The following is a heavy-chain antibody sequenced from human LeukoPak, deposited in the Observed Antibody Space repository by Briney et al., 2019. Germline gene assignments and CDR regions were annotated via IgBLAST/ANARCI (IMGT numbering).Heavy chain of an antibody. Sequence: GASVKVSCKASGYTFTGYYMHWVRQAPGQGLEWMGWINPNSGGTNYAQKFQGRVTMTRDTSISTAYMELGRLRSDDTAVYYCARDNVEMATDSGGEDWFDPWGQGTLVTVSS. V-gene: IGHV1-2*02. CDR3: ARDNVEMATDSGGEDWFDP. J-gene: IGHJ5*02. CDR2: INPNSGGT. D-gene: IGHD5-24*01. CDR1: GYTFTGYY.